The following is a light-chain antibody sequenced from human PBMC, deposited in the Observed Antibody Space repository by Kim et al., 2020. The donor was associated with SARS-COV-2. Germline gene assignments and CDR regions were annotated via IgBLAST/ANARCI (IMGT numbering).Light chain of an antibody. CDR1: KLGDKY. Sequence: SYELTQPPSVSVSPGQTASITCSGDKLGDKYACWYQQKPGQSPVLVIYQDRKRPSGIPERFSGSNSGNTATLTISGTQAMDEADYYCQAWDSTYVVFGGG. CDR2: QDR. J-gene: IGLJ2*01. CDR3: QAWDSTYVV. V-gene: IGLV3-1*01.